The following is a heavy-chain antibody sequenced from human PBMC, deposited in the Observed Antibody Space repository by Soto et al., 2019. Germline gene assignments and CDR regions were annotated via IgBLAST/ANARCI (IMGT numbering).Heavy chain of an antibody. CDR1: GGTFSGYT. Sequence: GASVKVSCKASGGTFSGYTISWVRQAPGQGLEWMGRIIPILGIANYAQKFQGRVTITADKSTSTAYMELSSLRSEDTAVYYCARDSSGYYSALDIWGQGTMVTVSS. V-gene: IGHV1-69*04. CDR3: ARDSSGYYSALDI. D-gene: IGHD3-22*01. CDR2: IIPILGIA. J-gene: IGHJ3*02.